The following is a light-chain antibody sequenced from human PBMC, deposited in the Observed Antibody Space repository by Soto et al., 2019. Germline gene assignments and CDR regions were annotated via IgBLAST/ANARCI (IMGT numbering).Light chain of an antibody. CDR3: QVWDSSSDRDVV. CDR2: YDS. CDR1: NIGSKR. Sequence: ELTQPPSVSVAPGKTARIPSGGNNIGSKRVHWYQQKPGQAPVLAIYYDSDRPSGIPERLSGSNSGNTATLPISRVEAGDEADYYCQVWDSSSDRDVVFGGGTKLTVL. J-gene: IGLJ2*01. V-gene: IGLV3-21*04.